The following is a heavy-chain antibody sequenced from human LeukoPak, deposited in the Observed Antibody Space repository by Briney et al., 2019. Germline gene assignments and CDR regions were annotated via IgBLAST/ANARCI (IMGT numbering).Heavy chain of an antibody. CDR3: AKERDYDFWSGYYRDFDY. CDR2: ISGSGGST. J-gene: IGHJ4*02. Sequence: GGSLRFSCAASGFTFSSYAMSWVRQAPGKGLEWVSAISGSGGSTYYADSVKGRFTISRDNSKNTLYLQMNSLRAEDTAVYYCAKERDYDFWSGYYRDFDYWGQGTLVTVSS. V-gene: IGHV3-23*01. CDR1: GFTFSSYA. D-gene: IGHD3-3*01.